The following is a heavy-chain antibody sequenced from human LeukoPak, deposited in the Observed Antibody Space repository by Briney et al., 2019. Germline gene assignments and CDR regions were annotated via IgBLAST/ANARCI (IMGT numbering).Heavy chain of an antibody. D-gene: IGHD2-8*01. CDR3: ARVYLERLTAGYFDH. J-gene: IGHJ4*02. Sequence: PGGSLRLSCAASGFTFSTYSMNWVRQAPGKGLECISYISDSGSTIYYADSVKGRFTISRDNSKSTLYLQMNSLRDDDSAAYFCARVYLERLTAGYFDHWGQGTQVTVSP. CDR2: ISDSGSTI. V-gene: IGHV3-48*02. CDR1: GFTFSTYS.